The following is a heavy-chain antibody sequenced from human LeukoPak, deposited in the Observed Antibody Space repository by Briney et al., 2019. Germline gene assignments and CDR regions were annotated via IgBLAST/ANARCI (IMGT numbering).Heavy chain of an antibody. Sequence: SETLSLTCTVSGGSISSYYWSWIRQPPGKGLEWIGYIYYIGSTNYNPSLKSRVTISVDTSKNQFSLKLSSVTAADTAVYYCARVSYDYVWGSYRYSWFDPWGQGTLVTVSS. J-gene: IGHJ5*02. CDR3: ARVSYDYVWGSYRYSWFDP. CDR1: GGSISSYY. V-gene: IGHV4-59*01. D-gene: IGHD3-16*02. CDR2: IYYIGST.